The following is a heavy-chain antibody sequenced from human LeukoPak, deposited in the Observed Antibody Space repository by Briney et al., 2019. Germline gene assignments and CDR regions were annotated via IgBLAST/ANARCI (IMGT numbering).Heavy chain of an antibody. CDR2: ISGSGGST. CDR1: GFTFSSYA. CDR3: ARDQEYCSGGSCYQTDWYFDL. Sequence: GGSLRLSCAASGFTFSSYAMTWVRQAPGKGLEWVSAISGSGGSTYYADSVKGRFTISRDNSKNTLYLQMNSLRPEDTAVYYCARDQEYCSGGSCYQTDWYFDLWGRGTLVTVSS. D-gene: IGHD2-15*01. J-gene: IGHJ2*01. V-gene: IGHV3-23*01.